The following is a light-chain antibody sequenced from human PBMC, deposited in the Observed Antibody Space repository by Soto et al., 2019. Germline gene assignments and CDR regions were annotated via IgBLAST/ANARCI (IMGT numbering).Light chain of an antibody. J-gene: IGLJ1*01. Sequence: QSALTQPPSASGFPGQSVTISCTGTSSDGGYYDYVSWYQQHPGKAPKLVIYEVTKRPSGVPDRVSASKSGNTASLTVSGLRAEDEADYYCSSYAGSNNFVFGSGTKVTVL. V-gene: IGLV2-8*01. CDR1: SSDGGYYDY. CDR3: SSYAGSNNFV. CDR2: EVT.